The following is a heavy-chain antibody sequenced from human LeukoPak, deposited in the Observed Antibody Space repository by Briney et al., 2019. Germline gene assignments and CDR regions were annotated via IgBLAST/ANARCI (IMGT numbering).Heavy chain of an antibody. CDR3: AKGNYDSSGYYYVGGDAFDI. Sequence: QAGGSLRLSCAASGFTFSSYWMSWVRQAPGKGLEWVATIRQDGSQKYYVDSVKGRFTISRDNSKNTLYLQMNSLRAEDTAVYYCAKGNYDSSGYYYVGGDAFDIWGQGTMVTVSS. CDR2: IRQDGSQK. J-gene: IGHJ3*02. V-gene: IGHV3-7*03. CDR1: GFTFSSYW. D-gene: IGHD3-22*01.